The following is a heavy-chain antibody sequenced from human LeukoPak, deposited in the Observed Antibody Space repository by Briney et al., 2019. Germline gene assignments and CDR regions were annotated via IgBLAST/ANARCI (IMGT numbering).Heavy chain of an antibody. V-gene: IGHV3-21*01. CDR3: ARTRVGASYSYYGMDV. CDR2: ISSSSSYI. D-gene: IGHD1-26*01. CDR1: GFTFSSYS. J-gene: IGHJ6*02. Sequence: PGGSLRLSCAASGFTFSSYSMNWVRQAPGKGLEWVSSISSSSSYIYYADSVEGRLTISRDNAKNSLYLQMNSLRAEDTAVYYCARTRVGASYSYYGMDVWGQGTTVTVSS.